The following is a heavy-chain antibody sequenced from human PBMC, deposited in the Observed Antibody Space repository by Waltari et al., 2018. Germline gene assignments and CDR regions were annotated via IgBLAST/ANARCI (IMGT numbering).Heavy chain of an antibody. V-gene: IGHV3-21*01. Sequence: EVQLVESGGGLVKPGGSLRLSCAASGFNFSSYSMNWVRQAPGKGLEWVSSISSSSSYIYYADSVKGRFTISRDNAKNSLYLQMNSLRAEDTAVYYCARAESQPRYYMDVWGKGTTVTVSS. CDR1: GFNFSSYS. CDR3: ARAESQPRYYMDV. D-gene: IGHD3-10*01. CDR2: ISSSSSYI. J-gene: IGHJ6*03.